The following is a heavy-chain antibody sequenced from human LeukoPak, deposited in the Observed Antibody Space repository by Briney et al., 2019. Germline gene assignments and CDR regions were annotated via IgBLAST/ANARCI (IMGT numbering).Heavy chain of an antibody. CDR2: INQDGSTE. J-gene: IGHJ3*02. Sequence: GGSLRLSCAASGFTFSKYWMHCVRQAPGKGLEWEANINQDGSTEQYVGSLKGRFTIFRDNAKNSLYLQMNSLRVDDTAVYYCTGERVESGFDIWGQGTLVTVSS. CDR3: TGERVESGFDI. D-gene: IGHD1-26*01. V-gene: IGHV3-7*01. CDR1: GFTFSKYW.